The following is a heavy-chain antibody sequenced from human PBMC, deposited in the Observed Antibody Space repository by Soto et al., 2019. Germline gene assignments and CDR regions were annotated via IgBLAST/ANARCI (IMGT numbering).Heavy chain of an antibody. D-gene: IGHD3-22*01. CDR2: IIPIFGTA. Sequence: SVKVSCKASGGTFSSYAISWVRQAPGQGLEWMGGIIPIFGTANYAQKFQGRVTITADESTSTAYMELSSLRSEDTAVYYCAIIWYYYDPRPGAFDIWGQGTMVTVSS. J-gene: IGHJ3*02. CDR1: GGTFSSYA. V-gene: IGHV1-69*13. CDR3: AIIWYYYDPRPGAFDI.